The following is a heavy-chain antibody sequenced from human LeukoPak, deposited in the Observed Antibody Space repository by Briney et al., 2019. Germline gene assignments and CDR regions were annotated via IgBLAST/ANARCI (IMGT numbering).Heavy chain of an antibody. D-gene: IGHD3-10*01. CDR1: GYTFTSYA. V-gene: IGHV7-4-1*02. CDR3: ARDATYYYGSGSLD. J-gene: IGHJ4*02. Sequence: GASVKVSCKASGYTFTSYAMNWVRQAPGQGLEWMGWINTNTGNPTYAQGFTGRFVFFLDTSVSTAYLQISSLKAEDTAVYYCARDATYYYGSGSLDWGQGTLVTVSS. CDR2: INTNTGNP.